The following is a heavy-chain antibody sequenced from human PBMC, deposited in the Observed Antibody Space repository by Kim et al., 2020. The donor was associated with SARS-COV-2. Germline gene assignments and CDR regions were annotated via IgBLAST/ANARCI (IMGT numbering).Heavy chain of an antibody. CDR1: GFTFSTYG. D-gene: IGHD2-15*01. V-gene: IGHV3-33*01. CDR2: IWYDGSNE. J-gene: IGHJ3*02. Sequence: GGSLRLSCTVSGFTFSTYGMHWVRQAPGKGLEWLAVIWYDGSNEYYADSVKGRFTISRDNSKNTLYLQMNSLTAEDTAVYYCARDSGGSWRLDDTFDIWG. CDR3: ARDSGGSWRLDDTFDI.